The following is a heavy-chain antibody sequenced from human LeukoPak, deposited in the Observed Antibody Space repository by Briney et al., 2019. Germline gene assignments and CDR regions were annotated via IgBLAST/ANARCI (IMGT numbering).Heavy chain of an antibody. Sequence: ASVKVSCRASGGTFSSYAISWVRQAPGQGLEWMGGIIPIFGTANYAQKFQGRVTLTADKSTSMAYMELSDLKSEDTAVYYCARDHCSGGSCHGGHWGQGTLVTVSS. J-gene: IGHJ4*02. D-gene: IGHD2-15*01. V-gene: IGHV1-69*06. CDR2: IIPIFGTA. CDR3: ARDHCSGGSCHGGH. CDR1: GGTFSSYA.